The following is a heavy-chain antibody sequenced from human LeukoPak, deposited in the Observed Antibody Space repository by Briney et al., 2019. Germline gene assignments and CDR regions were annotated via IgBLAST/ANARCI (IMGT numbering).Heavy chain of an antibody. CDR1: GFTFRSYA. D-gene: IGHD3-3*01. CDR2: IRGSDGYT. CDR3: AKNRDPQLERGSDY. V-gene: IGHV3-23*01. Sequence: GGSLRLSCAASGFTFRSYAMSWFPQAPGKGLEGVLSIRGSDGYTYYADSVKGRFTISRDNSKNTLYLQMNSLRAEDTAVYYCAKNRDPQLERGSDYWGQGTLVTVSS. J-gene: IGHJ4*02.